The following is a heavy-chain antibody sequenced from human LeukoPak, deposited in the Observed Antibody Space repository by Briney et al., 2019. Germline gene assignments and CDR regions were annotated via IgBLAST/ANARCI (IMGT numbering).Heavy chain of an antibody. CDR3: ARDLRVYGSGSYYSSTYDAFDI. CDR1: GGSFSGYY. J-gene: IGHJ3*02. Sequence: PSETLSLTCAGYGGSFSGYYWSWIRQHPSKGLEWIGYIYYSGSTYYNPCLKSRVTISVDTDKNQFSLKLSSVTAADTAVYYCARDLRVYGSGSYYSSTYDAFDIWGQGTMVTVSS. CDR2: IYYSGST. V-gene: IGHV4-31*11. D-gene: IGHD3-10*01.